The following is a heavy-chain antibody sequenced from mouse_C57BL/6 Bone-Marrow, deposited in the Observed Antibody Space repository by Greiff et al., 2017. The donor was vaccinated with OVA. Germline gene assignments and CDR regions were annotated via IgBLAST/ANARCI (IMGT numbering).Heavy chain of an antibody. V-gene: IGHV1-82*01. D-gene: IGHD1-1*01. Sequence: VKLMESGPELVKPGASVKISCKASGYAFSSSWMNWVKQRPGKGLEWIGRIYPGDGDTNYNGKFKGKATLTADKSSSTAYMQLSSLTSEDSAVYYCARRHYYGSPHFDYWGQGTTLTVSS. CDR2: IYPGDGDT. CDR1: GYAFSSSW. CDR3: ARRHYYGSPHFDY. J-gene: IGHJ2*01.